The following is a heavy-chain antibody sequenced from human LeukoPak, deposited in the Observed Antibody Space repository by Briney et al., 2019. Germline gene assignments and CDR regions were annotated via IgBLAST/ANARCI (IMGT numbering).Heavy chain of an antibody. CDR2: ISSSSSYI. Sequence: GGSLRLSCAASGFTFSSYSMNWVRQAPGQGLEWVSSISSSSSYIYYADSVKGRFTISRDNAKNSLYLQMNSLRAEDTAVYYCARDGDTAMVTRPDYFDYWGQGTLVTVSS. CDR1: GFTFSSYS. CDR3: ARDGDTAMVTRPDYFDY. D-gene: IGHD5-18*01. V-gene: IGHV3-21*01. J-gene: IGHJ4*02.